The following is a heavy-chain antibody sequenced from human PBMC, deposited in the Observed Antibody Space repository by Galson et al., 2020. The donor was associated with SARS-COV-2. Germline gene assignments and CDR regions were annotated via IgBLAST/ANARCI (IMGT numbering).Heavy chain of an antibody. CDR3: ARDRGTFGWQFFD. CDR2: YDGRNK. D-gene: IGHD1-26*01. J-gene: IGHJ4*02. V-gene: IGHV3-33*01. Sequence: YDGRNKYYADSVKGRFTISRDKSSNTLYLQMSSLRAGDTAVYYCARDRGTFGWQFFDWGQGTLVTVSS.